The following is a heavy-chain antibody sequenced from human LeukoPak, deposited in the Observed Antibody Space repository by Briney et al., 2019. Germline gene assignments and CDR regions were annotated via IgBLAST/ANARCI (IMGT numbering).Heavy chain of an antibody. CDR2: IYTSGST. J-gene: IGHJ5*02. D-gene: IGHD3-3*01. CDR3: ARVYYDFWSGYLRWFDP. CDR1: GGSISSGSYY. V-gene: IGHV4-61*02. Sequence: SETLSLTCTVSGGSISSGSYYWSWIRQPAGKGLEWVGRIYTSGSTTYNSSLKSRVTISLDTSKNQFSLKLSSVTAADTAVYYCARVYYDFWSGYLRWFDPWGQGTLVTVSS.